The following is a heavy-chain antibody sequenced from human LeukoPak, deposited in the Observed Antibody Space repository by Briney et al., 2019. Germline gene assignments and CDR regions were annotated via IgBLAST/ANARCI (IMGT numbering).Heavy chain of an antibody. Sequence: GGSLRLSCAASGFTVSSNYMSWVRQAPGKGLEWVSVIYSGGSTYYADSVKGRFIISRDNSKNTLYLQMNSLRAEDTAVYYCAREYGGYSNYFDYWGQGTLVTVSS. CDR1: GFTVSSNY. CDR2: IYSGGST. V-gene: IGHV3-66*01. D-gene: IGHD5-12*01. J-gene: IGHJ4*02. CDR3: AREYGGYSNYFDY.